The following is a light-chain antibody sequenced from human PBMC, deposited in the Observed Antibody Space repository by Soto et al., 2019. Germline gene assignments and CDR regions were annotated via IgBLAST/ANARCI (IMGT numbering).Light chain of an antibody. Sequence: DIVLTQSPGTLSLSPGERATLSCRASQSLSSSYLAWYLQKPGQAPRPLIYAASSRENGIQDTFSGSGSGTHLTLTTSRLEPEDSAVYYCQKYGSSTPITFGKGTRLEI. CDR3: QKYGSSTPIT. CDR2: AAS. V-gene: IGKV3-20*01. CDR1: QSLSSSY. J-gene: IGKJ5*01.